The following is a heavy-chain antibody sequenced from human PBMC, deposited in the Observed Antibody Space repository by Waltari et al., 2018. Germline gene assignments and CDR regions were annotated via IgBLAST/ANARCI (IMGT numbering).Heavy chain of an antibody. CDR3: AVTTGGYDGMGV. V-gene: IGHV3-33*01. J-gene: IGHJ6*02. Sequence: QVQLVESGGGVVKPGRSLSLSCEASGSSFSSFGMPWVCRAPGKGLGWVAIRWYDGSEKYYADSVKGRFTISRDNSKNTVDLQMNSLRAEDTAVYYCAVTTGGYDGMGVWGQGTTVTVSS. D-gene: IGHD6-13*01. CDR1: GSSFSSFG. CDR2: RWYDGSEK.